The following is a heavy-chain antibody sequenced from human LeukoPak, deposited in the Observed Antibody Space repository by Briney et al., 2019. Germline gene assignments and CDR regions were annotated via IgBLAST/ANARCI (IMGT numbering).Heavy chain of an antibody. D-gene: IGHD5-24*01. CDR1: GYTFTSYG. CDR3: ARDNAVRDEAWWFNP. V-gene: IGHV1-18*01. CDR2: ISAYNGNT. Sequence: GASVKVSCKAAGYTFTSYGISWVRQGPGQGLEWMGWISAYNGNTNYAQKFQGRVTLTSDMSTSTDYFELSSLRSEDTAVYYCARDNAVRDEAWWFNPWGQGTQVTVPS. J-gene: IGHJ5*02.